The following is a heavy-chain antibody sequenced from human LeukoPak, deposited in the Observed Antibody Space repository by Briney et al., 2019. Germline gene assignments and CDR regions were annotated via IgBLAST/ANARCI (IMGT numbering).Heavy chain of an antibody. Sequence: PGGSLRLSCAASGFTFSSYWMSWIRQAPGKGLEWVANIKQDGSEKYYVDSVKGRFTISRDNAKNSLYLQMNSLRAEDTDVYYCVRNPDGRVSWFDPWGQGTLVTVSS. CDR1: GFTFSSYW. CDR3: VRNPDGRVSWFDP. V-gene: IGHV3-7*01. CDR2: IKQDGSEK. D-gene: IGHD3-16*02. J-gene: IGHJ5*02.